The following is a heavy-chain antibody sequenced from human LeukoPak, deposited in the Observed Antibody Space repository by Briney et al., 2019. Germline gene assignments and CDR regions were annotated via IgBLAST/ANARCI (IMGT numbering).Heavy chain of an antibody. CDR2: ISGDGRST. D-gene: IGHD6-19*01. V-gene: IGHV3-43*02. Sequence: GGSLRLSCAASGFTFHDYAMHWGRQAPGKGLEWVSHISGDGRSTYYADSVKGRFTISRDNSKNSQYLQMNSLTTEDTAMYYCAKGGGWLVDYWGQGTLVTVSS. CDR3: AKGGGWLVDY. J-gene: IGHJ4*02. CDR1: GFTFHDYA.